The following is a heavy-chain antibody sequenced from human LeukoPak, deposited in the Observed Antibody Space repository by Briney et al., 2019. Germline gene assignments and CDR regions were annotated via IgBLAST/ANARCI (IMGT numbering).Heavy chain of an antibody. J-gene: IGHJ4*02. CDR2: ISSSSSYV. CDR1: GFTFSSYS. V-gene: IGHV3-21*01. D-gene: IGHD3-10*01. Sequence: GGSLRLSCAASGFTFSSYSMNWVRQAPGKGLEWVSSISSSSSYVYYADSVKGRFTISRDNAKNSLYLQMNSLRAEDTAVYYCARGGWFIVDYWGQGTLVTVSS. CDR3: ARGGWFIVDY.